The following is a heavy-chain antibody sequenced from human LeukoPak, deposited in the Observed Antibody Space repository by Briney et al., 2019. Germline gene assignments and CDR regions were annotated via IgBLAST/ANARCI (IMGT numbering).Heavy chain of an antibody. V-gene: IGHV3-23*01. Sequence: PGGSLRLSCAASGFTFSSYAMSWVRQAPGKGLEWVSAINGSGGSTYYADSVKGRFTISRDNSKNTLYLQMNSLRAEDTAVYYCAKDFTGVVTPLDALDIWGQGTMVTVSS. CDR2: INGSGGST. D-gene: IGHD3-3*01. CDR1: GFTFSSYA. J-gene: IGHJ3*02. CDR3: AKDFTGVVTPLDALDI.